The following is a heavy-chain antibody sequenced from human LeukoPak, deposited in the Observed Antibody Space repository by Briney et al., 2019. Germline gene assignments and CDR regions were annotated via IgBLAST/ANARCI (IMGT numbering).Heavy chain of an antibody. V-gene: IGHV4-34*01. D-gene: IGHD7-27*01. CDR1: GGSFSGYY. CDR2: INHSGST. CDR3: ARHNKLGISRGRAFDI. Sequence: SETLSLTCAVYGGSFSGYYWSWIRQPPGKGLEWIGEINHSGSTNYNPSLKSRVTISVDTSKNQFSLKLSSVTAADTAVYYCARHNKLGISRGRAFDIWGQGTMVTVSS. J-gene: IGHJ3*02.